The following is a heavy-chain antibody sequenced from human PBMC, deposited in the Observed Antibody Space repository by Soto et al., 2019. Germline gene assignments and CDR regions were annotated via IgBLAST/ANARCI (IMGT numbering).Heavy chain of an antibody. CDR3: ARGITTIQAVQRDAPENCYFDS. D-gene: IGHD3-22*01. J-gene: IGHJ4*02. CDR2: VNHSGST. CDR1: GGSFSGYY. V-gene: IGHV4-34*01. Sequence: PSETLSLTCAVYGGSFSGYYWTWVRQPPGKGLEWIGDVNHSGSTNQNPSLKSRVTISVDTSKNQSSLKLKSVTAADTAVYYCARGITTIQAVQRDAPENCYFDSWGLGTLVTVYS.